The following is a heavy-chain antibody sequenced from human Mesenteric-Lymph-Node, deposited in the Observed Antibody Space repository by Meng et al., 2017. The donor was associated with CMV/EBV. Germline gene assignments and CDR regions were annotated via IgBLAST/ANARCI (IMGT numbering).Heavy chain of an antibody. Sequence: ASVKVSCKASGYTFTDYYMHWVRQAPGQGLEWMGWINPNSDVTNYAQKFQGRVTMTRDTSISTAYMELSRLRSDDTAVYYCALLFGTLDYYYYGMDVWGQGTTVTVSS. D-gene: IGHD2-21*01. CDR2: INPNSDVT. CDR3: ALLFGTLDYYYYGMDV. J-gene: IGHJ6*02. CDR1: GYTFTDYY. V-gene: IGHV1-2*02.